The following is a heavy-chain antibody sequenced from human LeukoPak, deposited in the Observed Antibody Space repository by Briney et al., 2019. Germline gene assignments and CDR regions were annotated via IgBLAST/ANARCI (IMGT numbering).Heavy chain of an antibody. CDR1: GFTFSSYE. Sequence: GGSLILSCAASGFTFSSYEMNWVRQAPGEGLEWVSYIGNSGRTIYYADSLKGRFTISRDNAKNSLYLQMNSLRAEDTAVYYCARMRYGSGSDFDYWGQGTLVTVSS. V-gene: IGHV3-48*03. CDR3: ARMRYGSGSDFDY. CDR2: IGNSGRTI. D-gene: IGHD3-10*01. J-gene: IGHJ4*02.